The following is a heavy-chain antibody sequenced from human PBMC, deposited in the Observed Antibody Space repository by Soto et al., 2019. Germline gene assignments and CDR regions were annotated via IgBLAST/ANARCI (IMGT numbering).Heavy chain of an antibody. CDR3: ARDYTSGWYMRIQLDY. V-gene: IGHV3-33*01. CDR2: IWYDGSNK. Sequence: QVQLVESGGGVVQPGRSLRLSCAASGFTFSSYGMHWVRQAPGKGLEWVAVIWYDGSNKYYADSVKGRFTISRDNSKNTLYLQMNSLRAEDTAVYYCARDYTSGWYMRIQLDYWGQGTLVTVSS. D-gene: IGHD6-19*01. CDR1: GFTFSSYG. J-gene: IGHJ4*02.